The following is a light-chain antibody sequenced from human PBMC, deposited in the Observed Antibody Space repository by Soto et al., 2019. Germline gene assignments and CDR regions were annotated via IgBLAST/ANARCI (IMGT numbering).Light chain of an antibody. Sequence: DIQMTHSPSTLCGSVGDRVTITCLASQTISSWLAWYQQKPGKAPKLLIYDASSLESGVPSRFSGSGSGTDFTLTISSLQPEDFATYFCQHGYSTPLTFGGGTKVDIK. CDR2: DAS. J-gene: IGKJ4*01. CDR3: QHGYSTPLT. V-gene: IGKV1-5*01. CDR1: QTISSW.